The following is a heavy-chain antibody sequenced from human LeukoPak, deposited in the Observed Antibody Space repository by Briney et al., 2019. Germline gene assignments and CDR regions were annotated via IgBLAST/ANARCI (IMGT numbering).Heavy chain of an antibody. Sequence: GGSLRLSCAASGFTVSSNYMSWVRQAPGKGLEWVSVIYSGGSTYYADSVKGRFTIPRDNSKNTLYLQMNSLRAEDTAVYYCAHYYDSTLDAFDIWGQGTMVTVSS. V-gene: IGHV3-66*01. CDR2: IYSGGST. J-gene: IGHJ3*02. CDR1: GFTVSSNY. CDR3: AHYYDSTLDAFDI. D-gene: IGHD3-22*01.